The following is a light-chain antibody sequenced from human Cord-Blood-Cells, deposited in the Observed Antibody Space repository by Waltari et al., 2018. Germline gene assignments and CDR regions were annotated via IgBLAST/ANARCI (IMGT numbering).Light chain of an antibody. V-gene: IGKV1-39*01. J-gene: IGKJ4*01. CDR2: DAS. CDR3: QQSYSTPGT. CDR1: QSISSY. Sequence: DIQMPHSPSSLSASVGDRVPITCRASQSISSYLNWYQQKPGKAPKLLIYDASSLQSGVPSRFSGSGSGTDFTLTISSLQPEDFATYYCQQSYSTPGTFGGGTKVEIK.